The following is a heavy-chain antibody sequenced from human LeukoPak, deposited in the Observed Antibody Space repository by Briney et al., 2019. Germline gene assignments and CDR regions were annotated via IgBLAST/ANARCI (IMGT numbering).Heavy chain of an antibody. Sequence: GGSLRLSCAASGFTFSSYSMNWVRQAPGKGLEWVSSISSSSSYIYYADSVKGRFTISRDNAKNSLYLQMNSLRAEDTAVYYCARDLSLEYYGFWSGTQYGNFDYWGQGTLVTVSS. D-gene: IGHD3-3*01. CDR3: ARDLSLEYYGFWSGTQYGNFDY. CDR2: ISSSSSYI. V-gene: IGHV3-21*01. J-gene: IGHJ4*02. CDR1: GFTFSSYS.